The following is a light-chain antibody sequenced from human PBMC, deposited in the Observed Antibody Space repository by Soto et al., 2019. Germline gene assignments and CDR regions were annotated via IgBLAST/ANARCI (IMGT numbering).Light chain of an antibody. V-gene: IGKV3-20*01. CDR1: QGVGNKY. Sequence: EIALTQSPGTLSLSPGARATLSCRASQGVGNKYLAWYQQRPGQAPSLLIYAASSRATGVPDRFSGSGSGTDFTLTISRLEPEDFAVYYCQQYTNAHGITFGQGTRLEIK. CDR2: AAS. J-gene: IGKJ5*01. CDR3: QQYTNAHGIT.